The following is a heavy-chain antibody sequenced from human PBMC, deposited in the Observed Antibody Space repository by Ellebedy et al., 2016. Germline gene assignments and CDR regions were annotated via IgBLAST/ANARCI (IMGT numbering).Heavy chain of an antibody. CDR1: GFTFSSYA. V-gene: IGHV3-30-3*01. J-gene: IGHJ6*03. D-gene: IGHD1-26*01. CDR2: ISYDGSNK. CDR3: ARTRGARRAYYYYMDV. Sequence: GESLKISXAASGFTFSSYAMHWVRQAPGKGLEWVAVISYDGSNKYYADSVKGRFTISRDNSKNTLYLQMNSLRAEDTAVYYCARTRGARRAYYYYMDVWGKGTTVTVSS.